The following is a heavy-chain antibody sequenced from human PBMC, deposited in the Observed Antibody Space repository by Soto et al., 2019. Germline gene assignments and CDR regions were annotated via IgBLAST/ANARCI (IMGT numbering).Heavy chain of an antibody. Sequence: GAAGKVSCKASGHTFTSYDIKWVRQATAQGMEWMGWMNPNSGNTGYAQKFQGRVTMTRNTSISTAYRERSSLGSEETAVYYCARGHSDILTGYLPSDCWGPGTLVTVPS. CDR1: GHTFTSYD. CDR2: MNPNSGNT. J-gene: IGHJ4*02. V-gene: IGHV1-8*01. CDR3: ARGHSDILTGYLPSDC. D-gene: IGHD3-9*01.